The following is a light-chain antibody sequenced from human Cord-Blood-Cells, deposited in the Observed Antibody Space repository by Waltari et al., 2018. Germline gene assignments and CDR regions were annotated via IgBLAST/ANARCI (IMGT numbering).Light chain of an antibody. J-gene: IGLJ2*01. CDR1: SSDVGGSNY. CDR3: SSYAGSNNFVV. CDR2: EVS. V-gene: IGLV2-8*01. Sequence: YALTQPPSASGSPGQSVTISCPGPSSDVGGSNYVSWYQQHPGKAPKLMIYEVSQRPSGVPDRFSGSKSGNTASLTVSGLQAEDEADYYCSSYAGSNNFVVFGGGTKLTVL.